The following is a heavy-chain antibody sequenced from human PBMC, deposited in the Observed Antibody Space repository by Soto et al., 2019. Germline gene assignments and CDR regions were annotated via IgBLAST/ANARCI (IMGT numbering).Heavy chain of an antibody. CDR1: GYTFTSYY. CDR3: ARDDCTNGVCYYYYGMDV. Sequence: ASVKVSCKASGYTFTSYYMHWVRQTPGQGLEWMGIINPSGGSTSYAQKFQGRVTMTRDTSTSTVYMELSSLRSEDTAVYYCARDDCTNGVCYYYYGMDVCGQGTTVTVS. CDR2: INPSGGST. J-gene: IGHJ6*02. D-gene: IGHD2-8*01. V-gene: IGHV1-46*01.